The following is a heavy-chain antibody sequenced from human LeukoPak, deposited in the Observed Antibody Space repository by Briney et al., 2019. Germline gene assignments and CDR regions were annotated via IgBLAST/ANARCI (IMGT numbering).Heavy chain of an antibody. CDR3: ANGVDPTEKAPYFDY. V-gene: IGHV4-59*01. Sequence: SETLSLTCTVSGGSISSYYWSWIRQPPGKGLEWIGYIYYSGSTNYNPSLKSRVTISVDTSKNQFSLKLSSVTAADTAVYYCANGVDPTEKAPYFDYWGQGTLVTVSS. J-gene: IGHJ4*02. D-gene: IGHD2-15*01. CDR2: IYYSGST. CDR1: GGSISSYY.